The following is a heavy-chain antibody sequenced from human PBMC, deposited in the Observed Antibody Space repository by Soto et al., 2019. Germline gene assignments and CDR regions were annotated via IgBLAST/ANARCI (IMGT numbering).Heavy chain of an antibody. V-gene: IGHV3-30*18. CDR3: AKDKADYYFDY. Sequence: GGSLRLSCAASGFTFSSYGMHWVRQAPGKGLEWVAVISYDGSNKYYADSVKGRFTISRDNSKNTLYLQMNSLRAEDTAVYYCAKDKADYYFDYWGQGTLVTVSS. D-gene: IGHD6-25*01. J-gene: IGHJ4*02. CDR2: ISYDGSNK. CDR1: GFTFSSYG.